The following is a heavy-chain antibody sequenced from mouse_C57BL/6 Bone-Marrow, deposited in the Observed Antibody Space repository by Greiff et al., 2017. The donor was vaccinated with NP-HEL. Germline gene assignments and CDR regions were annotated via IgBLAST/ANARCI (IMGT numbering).Heavy chain of an antibody. Sequence: QVQLQQPGAELVKPGASVTMSCKASGYTFTSYWITWVKQRPGQGLEWIGDIYPGSGSTNYNEKFKSKATLTVDTSSSTAYMQLSSLTSEDSAVYYCARRDYGSSRDYWGQGTTLTVSS. D-gene: IGHD1-1*01. CDR3: ARRDYGSSRDY. CDR2: IYPGSGST. CDR1: GYTFTSYW. J-gene: IGHJ2*01. V-gene: IGHV1-55*01.